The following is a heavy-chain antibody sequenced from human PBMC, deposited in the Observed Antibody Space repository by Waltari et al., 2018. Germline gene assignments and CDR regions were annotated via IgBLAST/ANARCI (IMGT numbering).Heavy chain of an antibody. CDR3: ARHGFGGSDY. Sequence: EVQLVQSGAEVKKPGESLKISCKGSGYNFASYWIAWVRQMPGRGLEWMGIFYSGNSETRYSPSFQGQVTMSVDKSLSTAYLQWSSLKDSDTAVYYCARHGFGGSDYWGQGTLVTVSS. CDR1: GYNFASYW. V-gene: IGHV5-51*01. D-gene: IGHD1-1*01. CDR2: FYSGNSET. J-gene: IGHJ4*02.